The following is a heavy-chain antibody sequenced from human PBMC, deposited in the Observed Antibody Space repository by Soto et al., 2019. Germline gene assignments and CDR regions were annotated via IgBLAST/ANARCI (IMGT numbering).Heavy chain of an antibody. V-gene: IGHV1-69*13. J-gene: IGHJ4*02. Sequence: ASVKVSCKASGGTFSNHAISWVRQAPGQGPEWMGGIIPLSGTTNYVQKFRGRVTITADESMTTAYMELSSLRYEDTAVYYCARGPDRSGFYLFDYWGQGTLVTVSS. CDR1: GGTFSNHA. D-gene: IGHD3-22*01. CDR3: ARGPDRSGFYLFDY. CDR2: IIPLSGTT.